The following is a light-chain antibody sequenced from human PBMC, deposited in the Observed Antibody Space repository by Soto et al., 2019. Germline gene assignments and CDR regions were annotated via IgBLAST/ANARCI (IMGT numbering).Light chain of an antibody. CDR1: SSDVGGYNY. J-gene: IGLJ1*01. CDR3: SSYTSSSTPD. CDR2: DVS. V-gene: IGLV2-14*01. Sequence: QSALTQPASVSGSPGQSITISCTGTSSDVGGYNYVSWYQQHPGKAPKLMIYDVSNRPSGVSNRFSGSKSGNTASLTISGLQAGDEADYYCSSYTSSSTPDFGTGTKLTVL.